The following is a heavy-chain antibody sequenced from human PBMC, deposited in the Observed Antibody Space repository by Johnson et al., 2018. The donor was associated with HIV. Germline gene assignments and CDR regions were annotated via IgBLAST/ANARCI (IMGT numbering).Heavy chain of an antibody. CDR1: GFTFDDYG. V-gene: IGHV3-20*04. Sequence: VQLVESGGGVVRPGGSLRLSCAASGFTFDDYGMSWVRQVPGKGLEWVSGINWNGGRTGYADSVKGRFTISRDNAKNSLYLQMNSLRADDTAVYYCAKGGQQLADAFDIWGQGTMVTVSS. J-gene: IGHJ3*02. CDR3: AKGGQQLADAFDI. CDR2: INWNGGRT. D-gene: IGHD6-13*01.